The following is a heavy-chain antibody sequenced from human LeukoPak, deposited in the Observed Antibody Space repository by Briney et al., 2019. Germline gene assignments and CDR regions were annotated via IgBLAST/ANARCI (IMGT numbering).Heavy chain of an antibody. D-gene: IGHD4/OR15-4a*01. Sequence: SETLSLACTVSGGSISSGGYYWSWVRQPPGKGLEWIGYIYRSGTTYYTPSLKSRVTISLDRSKNQFSLKLSSVTAADTAVYYCASHDYGDFNFASWGQGALITVSS. CDR2: IYRSGTT. J-gene: IGHJ4*02. V-gene: IGHV4-30-2*01. CDR1: GGSISSGGYY. CDR3: ASHDYGDFNFAS.